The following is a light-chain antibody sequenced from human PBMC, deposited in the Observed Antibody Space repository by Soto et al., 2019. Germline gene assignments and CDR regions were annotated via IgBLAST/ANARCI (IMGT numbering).Light chain of an antibody. CDR3: QSYYSTLSGVV. Sequence: QSVLTQPPSVSGAPGQRVTISCTGSSSNIGAGYDVHWYQHLPGTAPKLLIYFNNNRPSGVPDRFSGSKSGTSASLAITGLRPEDEASYFCQSYYSTLSGVVFGGGTKVTVL. CDR2: FNN. J-gene: IGLJ2*01. V-gene: IGLV1-40*01. CDR1: SSNIGAGYD.